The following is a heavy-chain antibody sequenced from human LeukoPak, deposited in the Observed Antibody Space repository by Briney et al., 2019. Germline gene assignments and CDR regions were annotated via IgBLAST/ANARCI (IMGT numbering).Heavy chain of an antibody. Sequence: GGSLRLSCAASGFTFSSYSMNWVRQAPGKGLGWVSYISSSSSTIYYADSVKGRFAISRDNAKNSLYLQMNSLRAEDTAVYYCARDLTIFGVVTPLGDWGQGTLVTVSS. CDR2: ISSSSSTI. CDR1: GFTFSSYS. V-gene: IGHV3-48*01. CDR3: ARDLTIFGVVTPLGD. D-gene: IGHD3-3*01. J-gene: IGHJ4*02.